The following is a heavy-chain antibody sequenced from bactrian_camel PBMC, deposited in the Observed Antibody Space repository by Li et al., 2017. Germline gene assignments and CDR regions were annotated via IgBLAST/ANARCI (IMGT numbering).Heavy chain of an antibody. CDR1: GNTAERNC. J-gene: IGHJ4*01. Sequence: HVQLVESGGGSVQAGGSLRLSCAMSGNTAERNCVAWFRQVPGKEREGVAKVASDDSNNLAASVKGRFTISLDDSKTIHLQMNSLKPEDTAMYYCAADAGGVRCPPRLFVGGARGPRSPSP. CDR2: VASDDSN. V-gene: IGHV3S53*01. D-gene: IGHD3*01. CDR3: AADAGGVRCPPRLFVG.